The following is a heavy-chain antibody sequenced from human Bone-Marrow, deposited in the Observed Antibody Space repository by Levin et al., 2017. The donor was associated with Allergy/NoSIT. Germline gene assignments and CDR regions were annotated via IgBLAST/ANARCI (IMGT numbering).Heavy chain of an antibody. CDR1: GFTFSSYG. V-gene: IGHV3-30*03. CDR2: ISYDGSNK. J-gene: IGHJ5*02. CDR3: ARILGSCYSVWFDP. D-gene: IGHD2-15*01. Sequence: GGSLRLSCAASGFTFSSYGMHWVRQAPGKGLEWVAVISYDGSNKYYADSVKGRFTISRDNSKNTLYLQMNSLRAEDTAVYYCARILGSCYSVWFDPWGQGTLVTVSS.